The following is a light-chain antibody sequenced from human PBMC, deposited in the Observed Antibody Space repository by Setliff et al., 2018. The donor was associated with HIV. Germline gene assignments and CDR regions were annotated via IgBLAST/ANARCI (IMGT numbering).Light chain of an antibody. Sequence: QSALTQPASVSGSPGQSITISCTGTSSDVGGFNYVCWYQQHPGKAPRLMIYDVSNRPSGVSNRFSGSKSGNTASLTISGLQAEDEADYYCSSYTGGSTYVFGTGTKVTVL. V-gene: IGLV2-14*03. CDR3: SSYTGGSTYV. CDR1: SSDVGGFNY. J-gene: IGLJ1*01. CDR2: DVS.